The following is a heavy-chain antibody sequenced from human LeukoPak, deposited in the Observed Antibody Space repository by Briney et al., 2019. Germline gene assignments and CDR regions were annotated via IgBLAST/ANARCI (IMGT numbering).Heavy chain of an antibody. CDR2: ISGSGGST. D-gene: IGHD3-22*01. CDR3: AKGPTYYYDSSGYFDY. V-gene: IGHV3-23*01. Sequence: GGSLRLSCAASGFTFSSYGMSWVRQAPGKGLEWVSAISGSGGSTYYADSVKGRFTISRGNSKNTLYLQMNSLRAEDTAVYYCAKGPTYYYDSSGYFDYWGQGTLVTVSS. CDR1: GFTFSSYG. J-gene: IGHJ4*02.